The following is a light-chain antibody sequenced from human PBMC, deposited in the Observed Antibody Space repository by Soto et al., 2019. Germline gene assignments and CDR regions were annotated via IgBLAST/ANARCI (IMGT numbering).Light chain of an antibody. Sequence: EIVMTQSPATLSVSPGDRVTLSCRASQSVNSRLAWYQQNPGQAPRLLIYGASTRATDIPARFSGSGSGTEFTFTISSLQSEDFGVYYCQQSNNWPLSFGGGTKVEIK. CDR2: GAS. J-gene: IGKJ4*01. V-gene: IGKV3-15*01. CDR1: QSVNSR. CDR3: QQSNNWPLS.